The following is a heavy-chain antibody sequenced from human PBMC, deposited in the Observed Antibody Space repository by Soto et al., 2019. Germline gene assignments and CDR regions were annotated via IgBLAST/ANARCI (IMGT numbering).Heavy chain of an antibody. CDR3: ARDNRGTVDY. CDR2: MNQDGSEK. Sequence: GGSLRLSCAASGFTFSNSWMTWVRQAPGKGLEWVANMNQDGSEKYYEDSVKGRFTISRDNAKNSLSLQMNSLRAEDTAVYFCARDNRGTVDYWGQGALVTVSS. D-gene: IGHD7-27*01. V-gene: IGHV3-7*03. J-gene: IGHJ4*02. CDR1: GFTFSNSW.